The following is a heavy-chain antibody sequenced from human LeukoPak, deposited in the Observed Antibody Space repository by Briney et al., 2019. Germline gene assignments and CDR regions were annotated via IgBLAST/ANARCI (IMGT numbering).Heavy chain of an antibody. J-gene: IGHJ4*02. CDR3: ATSPYYDYVWGSYRFDY. CDR2: IIPIFGTA. D-gene: IGHD3-16*02. Sequence: SVKVSCKASGGTFSSYAISWVRQAPGQGLEWMGGIIPIFGTANYAQKFQGRVTITAYESTSTAYMELSSLRSEDTAVYYCATSPYYDYVWGSYRFDYWGQGTLVTVSS. V-gene: IGHV1-69*13. CDR1: GGTFSSYA.